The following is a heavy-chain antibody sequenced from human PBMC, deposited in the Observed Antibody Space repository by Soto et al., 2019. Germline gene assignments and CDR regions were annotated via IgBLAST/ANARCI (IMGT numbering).Heavy chain of an antibody. CDR3: ARESEDLTSNFDY. CDR1: GFTFTRYS. V-gene: IGHV3-21*06. CDR2: ISSTTNYI. Sequence: VGSLRLSCAASGFTFTRYSMNWARQAPGKGLEWVSSISSTTNYIYYGDSMKGRFTISRDNAKNSLYLEINSLRAEDTAVYYCARESEDLTSNFDYWGQGTLVTVSS. J-gene: IGHJ4*02.